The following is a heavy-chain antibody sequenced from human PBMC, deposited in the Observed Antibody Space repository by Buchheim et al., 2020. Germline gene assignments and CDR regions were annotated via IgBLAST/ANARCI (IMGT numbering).Heavy chain of an antibody. Sequence: QVQLQESGPGLVKPSQTLSLTCTVSGGSISSGDYYWSWIRQPPGKGLEWIGYIYYSGSTYYNPSLKSRVTISVDTSKNKFSLKLSSVTAADTAVYYCAREGTYSGSYYPYYYGMDVWGQGTT. CDR2: IYYSGST. CDR3: AREGTYSGSYYPYYYGMDV. D-gene: IGHD1-26*01. V-gene: IGHV4-30-4*01. CDR1: GGSISSGDYY. J-gene: IGHJ6*02.